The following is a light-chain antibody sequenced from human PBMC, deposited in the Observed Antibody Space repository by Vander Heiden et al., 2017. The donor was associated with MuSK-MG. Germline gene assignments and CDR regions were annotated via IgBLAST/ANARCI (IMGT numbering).Light chain of an antibody. CDR3: CSYAGSGTFGYV. Sequence: QSALTQPASVSGSPGQSITISCTGTSSDVGSYNLDSWYQQHPGKAPKLMIYEGSKRPSGVSNRFSGSQSGNTASLTTSGLQAEDETEYYCCSYAGSGTFGYVFGGGTKVTVL. J-gene: IGLJ1*01. CDR2: EGS. V-gene: IGLV2-23*03. CDR1: SSDVGSYNL.